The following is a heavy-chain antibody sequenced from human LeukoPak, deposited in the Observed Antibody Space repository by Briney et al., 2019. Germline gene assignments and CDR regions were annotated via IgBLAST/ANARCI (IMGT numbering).Heavy chain of an antibody. CDR1: GYTFTGYY. CDR2: INPNSGGT. J-gene: IGHJ4*02. CDR3: ARGHIVGATTKDY. V-gene: IGHV1-2*02. Sequence: GASVKVSCKASGYTFTGYYMHWVRQAPGQGLEWMGWINPNSGGTNYAQKFRGRVAMTRDTSISTAYMELSRLRSEDTAVYYCARGHIVGATTKDYWGQGTLVTVSS. D-gene: IGHD1-26*01.